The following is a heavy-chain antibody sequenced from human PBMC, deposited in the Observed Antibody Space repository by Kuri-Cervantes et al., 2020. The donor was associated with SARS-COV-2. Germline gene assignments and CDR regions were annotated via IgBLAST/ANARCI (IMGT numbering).Heavy chain of an antibody. D-gene: IGHD3-10*01. Sequence: GESLKISCAASGFTVSSNYMSWVRQAPGKGLQWVSGVSPIGGSTFYLDSVKGRFTISRDNSQQTVYLQMDSLRVEDTAIYYCARGQYGPGWYDHWAQGTLVTVSS. CDR3: ARGQYGPGWYDH. CDR2: VSPIGGST. J-gene: IGHJ5*02. CDR1: GFTVSSNY. V-gene: IGHV3-23*01.